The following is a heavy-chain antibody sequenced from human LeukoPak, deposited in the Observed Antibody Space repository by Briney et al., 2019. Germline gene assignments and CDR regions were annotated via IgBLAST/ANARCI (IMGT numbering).Heavy chain of an antibody. CDR2: INPNSGGT. Sequence: ASVKVSCKASGYTFTGYYMHWVRQAPGQGLEWMGWINPNSGGTNYAQKFQGRVTMTRDTSISTAYMELSRLRSDDTAVYYCARVSSITGTTGYYYYMAVWGKGTTVTVSS. J-gene: IGHJ6*03. CDR1: GYTFTGYY. V-gene: IGHV1-2*02. CDR3: ARVSSITGTTGYYYYMAV. D-gene: IGHD1-7*01.